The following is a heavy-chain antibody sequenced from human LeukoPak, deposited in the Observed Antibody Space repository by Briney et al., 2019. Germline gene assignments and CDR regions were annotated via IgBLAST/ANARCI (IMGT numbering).Heavy chain of an antibody. CDR3: ARDLTDAPGDSYGFVDY. V-gene: IGHV1-46*01. Sequence: ASVKVSCKASGYTFTSYYMHWVRQAPGQGLEWMGIINPSGGSTSYAQKFQGRATMTRDTSTSTVYMELSSLRSEDTAVYYCARDLTDAPGDSYGFVDYWGQGTLVTVSS. J-gene: IGHJ4*02. CDR1: GYTFTSYY. D-gene: IGHD5-18*01. CDR2: INPSGGST.